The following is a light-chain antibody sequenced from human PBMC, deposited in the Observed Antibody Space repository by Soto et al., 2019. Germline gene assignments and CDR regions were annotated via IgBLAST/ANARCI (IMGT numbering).Light chain of an antibody. CDR3: SSYGASSTL. Sequence: QSVLTQPASVSGSRGQSITISCTGSSSDIGGYNYVSWYQQHPGKSPQLMIYDVSYRPSGISDRFSGSKSGNTASLTISGLQPKDEADYYCSSYGASSTLFGGGTKLTVL. CDR1: SSDIGGYNY. CDR2: DVS. V-gene: IGLV2-14*03. J-gene: IGLJ3*02.